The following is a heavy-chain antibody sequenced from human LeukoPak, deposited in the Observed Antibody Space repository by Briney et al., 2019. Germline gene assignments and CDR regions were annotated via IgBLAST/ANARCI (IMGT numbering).Heavy chain of an antibody. D-gene: IGHD5-18*01. Sequence: GASVKVSCKASRYTVTSYGISWVRQAPGQGLEWMGWISAYNGNTNYAQKLQGRVTMTTDTSTSTAYMELRSLRSADPAVYYCAREENSYALQDPYYYYGMDVWGQGTTVTVSS. CDR1: RYTVTSYG. V-gene: IGHV1-18*01. J-gene: IGHJ6*02. CDR2: ISAYNGNT. CDR3: AREENSYALQDPYYYYGMDV.